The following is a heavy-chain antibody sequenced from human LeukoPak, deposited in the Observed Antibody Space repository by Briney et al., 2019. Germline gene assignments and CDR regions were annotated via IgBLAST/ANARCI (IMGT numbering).Heavy chain of an antibody. CDR3: ASDNYYGSGSYHY. D-gene: IGHD3-10*01. V-gene: IGHV3-53*01. CDR2: MYSAGFT. CDR1: GFTVSSNY. Sequence: GGSLRLSCVVSGFTVSSNYMSWVRQAPGKGLEWVSVMYSAGFTYYADSVKGRFTISRDNSKNTLNLQMNSLRAEDTAVYYCASDNYYGSGSYHYWGQGTLVTVSS. J-gene: IGHJ4*02.